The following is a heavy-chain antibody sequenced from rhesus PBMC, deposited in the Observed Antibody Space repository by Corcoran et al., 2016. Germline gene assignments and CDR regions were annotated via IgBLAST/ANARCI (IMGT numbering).Heavy chain of an antibody. CDR3: ASGIWTGYYNFLDY. CDR1: GGSFSGYY. D-gene: IGHD3-3*01. V-gene: IGHV4-165*01. Sequence: QVQLQESGPGLVKPSETLSLTCAASGGSFSGYYWGWVRQPPGQGLEWIGYISGSSGRTDYNPSLKSRVTISTDTSKNQFSLKLSSVTAADTAVYYCASGIWTGYYNFLDYWGQGVLVTVSS. CDR2: ISGSSGRT. J-gene: IGHJ4*01.